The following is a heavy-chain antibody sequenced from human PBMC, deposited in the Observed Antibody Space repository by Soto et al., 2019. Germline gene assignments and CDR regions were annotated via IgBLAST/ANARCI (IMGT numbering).Heavy chain of an antibody. CDR1: GFSLSTSGMC. V-gene: IGHV2-70*11. CDR2: IDWDDDK. Sequence: SGPTLVNPTQTLTLTCTLSGFSLSTSGMCVSWIRQPPGKALEWLARIDWDDDKYYSTSLKTRLTISKDTSKNQVVLTMTNMDPVDTATYYCARIRVDSSGPDYWGQGTLVTSPQ. J-gene: IGHJ4*02. CDR3: ARIRVDSSGPDY. D-gene: IGHD6-19*01.